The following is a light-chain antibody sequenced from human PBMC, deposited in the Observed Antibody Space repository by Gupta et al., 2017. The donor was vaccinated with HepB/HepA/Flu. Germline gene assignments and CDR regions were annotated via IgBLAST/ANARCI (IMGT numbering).Light chain of an antibody. CDR3: QSYDTSMTSWV. CDR2: AKN. Sequence: QSELTQPPSLSGAPGQRVQPARTGGSSTIGGGYDVHCYHQDPGPAPKLLIYAKNKRPSGVSDRFSGSKSGTSASLAITGLQAEEEAVYYCQSYDTSMTSWVFGGGTKLTVL. V-gene: IGLV1-40*01. CDR1: SSTIGGGYD. J-gene: IGLJ3*02.